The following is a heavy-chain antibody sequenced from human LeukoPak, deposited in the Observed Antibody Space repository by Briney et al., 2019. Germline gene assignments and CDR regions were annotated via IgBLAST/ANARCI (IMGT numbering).Heavy chain of an antibody. V-gene: IGHV1-69*05. CDR3: ASYDHGDFDY. Sequence: SVKVSCKASGGTFSSYAISWVRQAPGQGLEWMGGIIPIFGTANYAQKFQGRVTITTDESTSTAYMELGSLRSEDTAVYYCASYDHGDFDYWGQGTLVTVSS. J-gene: IGHJ4*02. CDR1: GGTFSSYA. CDR2: IIPIFGTA. D-gene: IGHD3-3*01.